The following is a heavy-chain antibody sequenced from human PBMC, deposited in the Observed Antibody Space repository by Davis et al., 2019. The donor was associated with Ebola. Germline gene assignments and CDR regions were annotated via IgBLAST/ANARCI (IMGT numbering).Heavy chain of an antibody. CDR2: INHSGST. CDR3: ARGRTGSYRPRLDY. CDR1: SGSFSGYY. Sequence: SETLSLTCAVYSGSFSGYYWSWIRQPPGKGLEWIGEINHSGSTNYNPSLKSRVTISVDTSKNQFSLKLNSVTAADTAVYFCARGRTGSYRPRLDYWGQGTLVTVSS. V-gene: IGHV4-34*01. J-gene: IGHJ4*02. D-gene: IGHD3-10*01.